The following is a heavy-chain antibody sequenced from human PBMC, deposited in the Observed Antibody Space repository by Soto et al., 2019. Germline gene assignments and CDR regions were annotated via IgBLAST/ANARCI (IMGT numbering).Heavy chain of an antibody. CDR1: GGTFSSYT. Sequence: GASVKVSCKASGGTFSSYTISWVRQAPGQGLEWMGRIIPILGIANYAQKFQGRVTITADKSTSTAYMELSSLRSEDTAVYYCARGVLSGDRFDPWGQGTLVTVSS. CDR3: ARGVLSGDRFDP. CDR2: IIPILGIA. D-gene: IGHD2-15*01. J-gene: IGHJ5*02. V-gene: IGHV1-69*02.